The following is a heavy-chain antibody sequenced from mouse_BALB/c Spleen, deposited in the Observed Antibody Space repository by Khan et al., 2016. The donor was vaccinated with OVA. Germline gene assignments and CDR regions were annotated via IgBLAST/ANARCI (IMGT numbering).Heavy chain of an antibody. CDR1: GYSFTSYY. CDR3: TRHGYDAWFTY. Sequence: EVQLVESGPELMKPGASVKISCKASGYSFTSYYIHWVMQSHGKSLEWIGYIDPFSGGTTYNQKFKGKATLTADKSSSTAYIHLSSLTSEDSAVYYCTRHGYDAWFTYWGQGTLVTVSA. D-gene: IGHD2-2*01. CDR2: IDPFSGGT. J-gene: IGHJ3*01. V-gene: IGHV1S135*01.